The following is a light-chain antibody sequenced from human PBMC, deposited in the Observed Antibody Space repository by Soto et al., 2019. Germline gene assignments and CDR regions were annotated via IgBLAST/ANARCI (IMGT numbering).Light chain of an antibody. CDR3: QHYNNWPHS. CDR2: GAS. Sequence: ERVMTQSPATLSVSPGERATLSCMASESVSCHLAWYQQKPGLAPRLLIYGASTRATGVPSRFIGSGSGTEFTLTISSLQAEDFAIYYCQHYNNWPHSVGQGTKLEI. V-gene: IGKV3-15*01. CDR1: ESVSCH. J-gene: IGKJ2*01.